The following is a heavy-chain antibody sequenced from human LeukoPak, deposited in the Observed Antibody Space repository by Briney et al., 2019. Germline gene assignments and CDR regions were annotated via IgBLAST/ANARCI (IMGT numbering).Heavy chain of an antibody. CDR2: IIPIFGTA. CDR3: ARADWVAKPSFDI. V-gene: IGHV1-69*13. J-gene: IGHJ3*02. CDR1: GGTFSSYA. Sequence: ASVKVSCTASGGTFSSYAISWVRQAPGQGLEWMGGIIPIFGTANYAQKFQGRVTITADESTSTAYMELSSLRSEDTAVYYCARADWVAKPSFDIWGQGTMVTVSS. D-gene: IGHD3-9*01.